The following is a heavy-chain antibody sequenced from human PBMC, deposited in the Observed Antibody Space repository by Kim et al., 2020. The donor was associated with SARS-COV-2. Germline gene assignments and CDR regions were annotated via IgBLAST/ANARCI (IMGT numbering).Heavy chain of an antibody. V-gene: IGHV1-24*01. D-gene: IGHD1-20*01. Sequence: ASVKVSCKVSGYTLTELSMHWVRQAPGKGLEWMGGFDPEDGETIYAQKFQGRVTMTEDTSTDTAYMELSSLRSEDTAVYYCATASQVPNWNDGYYYYGMDVWGQGTTVTVSS. CDR1: GYTLTELS. J-gene: IGHJ6*02. CDR2: FDPEDGET. CDR3: ATASQVPNWNDGYYYYGMDV.